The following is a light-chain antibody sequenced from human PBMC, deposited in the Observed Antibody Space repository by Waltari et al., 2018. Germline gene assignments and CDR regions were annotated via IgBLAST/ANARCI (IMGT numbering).Light chain of an antibody. J-gene: IGKJ2*01. CDR2: AAS. V-gene: IGKV1-39*01. Sequence: TCRASQLVDNFLNLYQQKPGQAPSLLIYAASSLQSGVPSRFSGRGSGTDFTLTISSLQPEDFATYYCQQSYTTPYTFGQGTRLDIK. CDR3: QQSYTTPYT. CDR1: QLVDNF.